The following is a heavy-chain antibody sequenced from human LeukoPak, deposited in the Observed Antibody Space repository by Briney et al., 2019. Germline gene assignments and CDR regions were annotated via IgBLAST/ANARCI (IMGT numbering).Heavy chain of an antibody. CDR1: GFTFSSYG. J-gene: IGHJ5*02. Sequence: GGSLRLSCAASGFTFSSYGMSWVRQAPGKGLEWVSAISGSGGSTYYADSVKGRFTISRDNSKNTLYLQMNSLRAEDTAVYYCAKDLDSSGWYWGWFDPWGQGTLVTVSS. CDR2: ISGSGGST. CDR3: AKDLDSSGWYWGWFDP. V-gene: IGHV3-23*01. D-gene: IGHD6-19*01.